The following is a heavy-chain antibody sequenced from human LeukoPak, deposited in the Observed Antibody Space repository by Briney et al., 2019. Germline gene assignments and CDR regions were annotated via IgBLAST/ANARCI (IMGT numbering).Heavy chain of an antibody. D-gene: IGHD2-2*02. CDR2: ILHDGSKK. V-gene: IGHV3-30*18. CDR3: AKTPTNWYTLDY. CDR1: GFSLSSYW. J-gene: IGHJ4*02. Sequence: GSLRLSCAAFGFSLSSYWMHWVRQAPGKGLEWVAVILHDGSKKYYVDSVKGRFTISRDNYINTLFLQLDSLRPEDSAVYYCAKTPTNWYTLDYWGQGTLVTVSS.